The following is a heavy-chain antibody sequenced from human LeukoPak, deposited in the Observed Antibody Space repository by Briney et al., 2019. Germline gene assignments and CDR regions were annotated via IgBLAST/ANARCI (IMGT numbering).Heavy chain of an antibody. CDR2: ISGDGVST. Sequence: GGSLRLSCVASELPIADFAMHWVRQAPGKGLEWVSLISGDGVSTFYADSVKGRFSISRDNSKNSLYLEMNSLRTEDAAMYYCAKESGKFDYWGQGALVAVSS. CDR3: AKESGKFDY. CDR1: ELPIADFA. J-gene: IGHJ4*02. V-gene: IGHV3-43*02.